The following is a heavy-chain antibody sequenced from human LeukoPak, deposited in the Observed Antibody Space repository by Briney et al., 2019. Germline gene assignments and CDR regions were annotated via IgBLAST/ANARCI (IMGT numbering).Heavy chain of an antibody. V-gene: IGHV4-4*07. CDR1: GGSMKNYY. J-gene: IGHJ4*02. CDR3: AGQPPDTASFDY. CDR2: IYTSGST. D-gene: IGHD3-22*01. Sequence: PSETLSLTCTVSGGSMKNYYWSWIRQPPGKGLEWIGRIYTSGSTSYNPSLKSRVTMSVDTSKNRLSLKLSSVTAVDTAVYFCAGQPPDTASFDYWGQGTLVTVSS.